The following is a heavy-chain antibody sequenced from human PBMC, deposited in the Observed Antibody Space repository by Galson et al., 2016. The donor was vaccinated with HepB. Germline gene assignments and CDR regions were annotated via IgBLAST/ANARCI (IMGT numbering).Heavy chain of an antibody. CDR1: GGSFSNYY. D-gene: IGHD4-23*01. CDR2: INHRGST. J-gene: IGHJ4*02. V-gene: IGHV4-34*01. Sequence: ETLSLTCAVYGGSFSNYYWSWIRQPPGKGLEWIGEINHRGSTNYNPSPKSRVTISVDTSKNQFSLKLSSVTAADTAVYYCASIRVGTNRGFHGGNHHSFDHWGQGTLVTISS. CDR3: ASIRVGTNRGFHGGNHHSFDH.